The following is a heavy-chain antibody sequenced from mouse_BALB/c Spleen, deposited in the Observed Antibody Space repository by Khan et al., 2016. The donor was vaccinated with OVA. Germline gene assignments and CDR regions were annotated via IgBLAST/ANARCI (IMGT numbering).Heavy chain of an antibody. CDR3: ARMARK. V-gene: IGHV1-4*01. CDR2: INPSNGYT. Sequence: VELKESGAELARPGASVKMSCKASGYTFTSYTIHWIKQRPGQGLEWIGYINPSNGYTNYNQKFKDKATLTADKSSTTAYMQLSSLTSEDTAVYYCARMARKWGQGTTLTVSS. CDR1: GYTFTSYT. J-gene: IGHJ2*01.